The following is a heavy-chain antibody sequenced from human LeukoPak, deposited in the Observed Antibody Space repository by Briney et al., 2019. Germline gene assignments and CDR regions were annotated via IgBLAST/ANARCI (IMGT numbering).Heavy chain of an antibody. D-gene: IGHD2-21*01. CDR3: ASCRNSVGEPDY. Sequence: GGSLRLSCAASRFTFSSYNMNSVRQAPGKGLEWVSSISSSSSYIYYADSVKGRFTISRDNAKNSLYLQMNSLGAEDTAVYYCASCRNSVGEPDYWGQGTLVTVSS. CDR2: ISSSSSYI. J-gene: IGHJ4*02. V-gene: IGHV3-21*01. CDR1: RFTFSSYN.